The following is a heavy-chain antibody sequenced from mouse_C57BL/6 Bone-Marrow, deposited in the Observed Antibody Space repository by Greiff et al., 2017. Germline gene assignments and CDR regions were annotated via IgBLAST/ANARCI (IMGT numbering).Heavy chain of an antibody. J-gene: IGHJ2*01. D-gene: IGHD1-1*02. CDR2: IRSKSNNYAT. V-gene: IGHV10-1*01. CDR1: GFSFNTYA. Sequence: EVQRVESGGGLVQPKGSLKLSCAASGFSFNTYAMNWVRQAPGKGLEWVARIRSKSNNYATYYADSVKDRFTISRDDSESMIYLQMNNLKTEDTAMYYCVRPPLLWFDDWGQGTTLTVSS. CDR3: VRPPLLWFDD.